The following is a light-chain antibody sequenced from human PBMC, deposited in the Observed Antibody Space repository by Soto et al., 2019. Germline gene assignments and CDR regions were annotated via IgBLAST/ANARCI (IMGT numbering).Light chain of an antibody. J-gene: IGKJ4*01. CDR1: QSVSSN. V-gene: IGKV3-15*01. Sequence: EIVMTQSPATLSVSPGERATLSCRASQSVSSNLAWYRQNPGQAPRLLIYGASTRATGLPARFSGSGSGTEFTCTISSLQSEDFAVYYCQHYNNWPLTFGGGTKVEIK. CDR3: QHYNNWPLT. CDR2: GAS.